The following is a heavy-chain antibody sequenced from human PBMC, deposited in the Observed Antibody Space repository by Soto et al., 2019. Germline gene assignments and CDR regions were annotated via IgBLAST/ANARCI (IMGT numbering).Heavy chain of an antibody. D-gene: IGHD3-10*01. V-gene: IGHV2-5*02. CDR1: GFSLSTSGVG. J-gene: IGHJ4*02. CDR3: AHSVRLWFVELLIAEAFVY. Sequence: QITLKESGPTLVKPTQTLTLTCTFSGFSLSTSGVGVGWIRQPPGKALECLALIYWDDDKRYSPSLTSRLTITKDTSKNQVVLTMTNMDPVDTATYCCAHSVRLWFVELLIAEAFVYWGQGTLVTVSS. CDR2: IYWDDDK.